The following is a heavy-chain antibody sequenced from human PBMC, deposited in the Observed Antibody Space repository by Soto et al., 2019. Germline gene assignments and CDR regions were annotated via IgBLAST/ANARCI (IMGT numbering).Heavy chain of an antibody. CDR3: AKVVVAATRHTDFDS. D-gene: IGHD2-15*01. Sequence: PSETLSLTCTVPGGSINSNNYYWSWIRQPPGKGLAWIASLYNDGSTYYSPSLKSRVTISADTSKNQFSLNLKSVTAADTAVYYCAKVVVAATRHTDFDSWGQGTLVTVSS. CDR1: GGSINSNNYY. V-gene: IGHV4-39*01. J-gene: IGHJ4*02. CDR2: LYNDGST.